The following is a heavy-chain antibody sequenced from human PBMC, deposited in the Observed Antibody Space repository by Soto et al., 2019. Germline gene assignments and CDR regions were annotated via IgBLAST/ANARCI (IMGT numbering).Heavy chain of an antibody. CDR3: AKPSFEILTGQPSFDY. D-gene: IGHD3-9*01. CDR2: ISGSGGST. Sequence: GGSLRLSCAASGFTFSSYAMSWVRQAPGKGLEWVSAISGSGGSTYYADSVKGRFTISRDNSKNTLYLQMNSLRAEDTAVYYCAKPSFEILTGQPSFDYWGQGTLVTVSS. J-gene: IGHJ4*02. CDR1: GFTFSSYA. V-gene: IGHV3-23*01.